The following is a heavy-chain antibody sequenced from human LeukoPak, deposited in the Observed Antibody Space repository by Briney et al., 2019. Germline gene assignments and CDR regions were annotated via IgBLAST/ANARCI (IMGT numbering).Heavy chain of an antibody. Sequence: GGSLRLSCAASGFTFSSYWMSWVRQAPGKGLEWVANIKQDGSEKYYVDSVKGRFTISRDNAKNLLFLQMNSLRAEDTAVYYCVKGLDGSASCPDYWGQGALVAVSS. CDR3: VKGLDGSASCPDY. CDR1: GFTFSSYW. J-gene: IGHJ4*02. D-gene: IGHD2-2*01. CDR2: IKQDGSEK. V-gene: IGHV3-7*01.